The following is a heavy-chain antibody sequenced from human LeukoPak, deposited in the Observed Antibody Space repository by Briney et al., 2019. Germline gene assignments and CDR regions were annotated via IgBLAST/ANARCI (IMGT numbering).Heavy chain of an antibody. CDR1: GGSISSYY. CDR2: IYYSGST. Sequence: ASETLSLTCTVSGGSISSYYWSWIRQPPGKGLEWIGYIYYSGSTNYNPSLKSRVTISVDTSKNQFSLKLTSVTAADTAVYYCARQGYCGGTTCYSSWFDPWGQGTLVTVSS. D-gene: IGHD2-15*01. CDR3: ARQGYCGGTTCYSSWFDP. V-gene: IGHV4-59*08. J-gene: IGHJ5*02.